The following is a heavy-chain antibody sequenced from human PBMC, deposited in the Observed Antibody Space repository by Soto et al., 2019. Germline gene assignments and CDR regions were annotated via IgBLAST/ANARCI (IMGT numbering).Heavy chain of an antibody. Sequence: GGSLRLSRAASGFTFSSYAMSWVRQAPGKGLEWVAVISYDGSNKYYADSVKGRFTISRDNSKNTLYLQMNSLRAEDTAVYYCAKVYSKGTAMVNFDYWGQGTLVTVSS. CDR1: GFTFSSYA. CDR2: ISYDGSNK. V-gene: IGHV3-30*18. D-gene: IGHD5-18*01. J-gene: IGHJ4*02. CDR3: AKVYSKGTAMVNFDY.